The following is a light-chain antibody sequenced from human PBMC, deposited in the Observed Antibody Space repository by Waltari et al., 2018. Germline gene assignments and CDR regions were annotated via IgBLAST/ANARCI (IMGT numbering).Light chain of an antibody. V-gene: IGLV1-47*01. Sequence: QSVLTQPPSASETPGQRVTISCSGSNANLGSNYLYWYQQLPGTAPKLPIYRNNKRPSGVPDRCSASKSGTSACLAIDGLRSEDEAIYYCASWDDSHYVFGPGTQVTVL. CDR2: RNN. CDR3: ASWDDSHYV. CDR1: NANLGSNY. J-gene: IGLJ1*01.